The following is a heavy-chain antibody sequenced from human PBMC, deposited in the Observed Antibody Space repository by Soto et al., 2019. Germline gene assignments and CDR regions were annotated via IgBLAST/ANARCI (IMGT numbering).Heavy chain of an antibody. V-gene: IGHV4-31*03. Sequence: QVQLQESGPGLVKPSQTLSLTCTVSGGSISSGGYYWSWIRQHPGKGLEWIGYIYNSGSTYYNPSLXXRXIXXVDTSKNQFSLKLSSVTAADTAVYYCARDRGGMDVWGQGTTVTVSS. CDR2: IYNSGST. J-gene: IGHJ6*02. CDR3: ARDRGGMDV. CDR1: GGSISSGGYY.